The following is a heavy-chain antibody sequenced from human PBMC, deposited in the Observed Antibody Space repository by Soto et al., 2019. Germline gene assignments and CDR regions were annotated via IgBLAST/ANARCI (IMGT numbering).Heavy chain of an antibody. CDR2: INAGNGNT. CDR1: GYTFTSYA. V-gene: IGHV1-3*01. Sequence: ASVKVSCKASGYTFTSYAMHWVRQAPGQRLEWMGWINAGNGNTKYSQKFQGRVTITRDTSASTAYMELSSLRSEDTAVYYCASSTNVLLWFGEFSPIDYWGQGTLVTVSS. J-gene: IGHJ4*02. D-gene: IGHD3-10*01. CDR3: ASSTNVLLWFGEFSPIDY.